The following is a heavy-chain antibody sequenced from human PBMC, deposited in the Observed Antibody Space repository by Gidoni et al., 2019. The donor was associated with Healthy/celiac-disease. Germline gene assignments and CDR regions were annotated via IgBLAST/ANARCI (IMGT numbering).Heavy chain of an antibody. J-gene: IGHJ4*02. CDR2: IKQDGSEK. CDR1: GFTFRSYW. V-gene: IGHV3-7*01. Sequence: EVQLVESGGGLVQPGGSLRLSCAASGFTFRSYWMSWVRQAPGKGLEWVANIKQDGSEKYYVDSVKGRFTISRDNAKNSLYLQMNSLRAEDTAVYYCARVKWLRSYYFDYWGQGTLVTVSS. CDR3: ARVKWLRSYYFDY. D-gene: IGHD5-12*01.